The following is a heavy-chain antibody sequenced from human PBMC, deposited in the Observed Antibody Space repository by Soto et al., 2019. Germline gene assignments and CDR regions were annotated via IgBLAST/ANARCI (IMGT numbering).Heavy chain of an antibody. CDR3: ARDASWFGEGWFDP. J-gene: IGHJ5*02. Sequence: SETLSLTCTVSGGSISSYYWSWIRQPPGKGLEWIGYIYYSGSTNYNPSLKSRVTISVDTSKNQFSLKLSSVTAADTAVYYCARDASWFGEGWFDPWGQGTLGTVS. D-gene: IGHD3-10*01. CDR2: IYYSGST. V-gene: IGHV4-59*12. CDR1: GGSISSYY.